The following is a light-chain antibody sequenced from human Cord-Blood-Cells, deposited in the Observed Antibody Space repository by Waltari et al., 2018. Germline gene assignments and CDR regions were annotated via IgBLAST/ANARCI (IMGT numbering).Light chain of an antibody. CDR3: QQRSNWPPT. CDR2: DAS. Sequence: EIVLTQSPATLSLSPGERATLSCRASQSVSSYLAWYQQKPGQAPRLLIYDASNRATGIPARFRGSGSGTDFTLTISSLEPEDFAVYYCQQRSNWPPTFGQGTKVEI. V-gene: IGKV3-11*01. J-gene: IGKJ1*01. CDR1: QSVSSY.